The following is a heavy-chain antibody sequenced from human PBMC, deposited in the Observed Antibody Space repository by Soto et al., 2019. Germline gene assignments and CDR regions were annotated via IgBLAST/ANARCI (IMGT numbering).Heavy chain of an antibody. CDR3: ARTSSSWYALDY. Sequence: SETLSLTCAVYGGSFSGYYWSWIRQPPGKGLEWIGEINHSGSTNYNPSLKSRVTISVDTSKNQFSLRLSSVTAADTAVYYCARTSSSWYALDYWGQGTLVTSPQ. D-gene: IGHD6-13*01. CDR1: GGSFSGYY. V-gene: IGHV4-34*01. J-gene: IGHJ4*02. CDR2: INHSGST.